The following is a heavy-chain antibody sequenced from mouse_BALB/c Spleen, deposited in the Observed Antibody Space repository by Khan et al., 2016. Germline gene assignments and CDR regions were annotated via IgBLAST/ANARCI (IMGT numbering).Heavy chain of an antibody. Sequence: QVQLKQSGPGLVAPSQSLSITCTVSGFSLTNSGVHWVRQPPGKGLDWLGVIWAGGSTDYNSALMSRLSITNTNSQNQVFLKIHNRQTDDTAMYYCSRDAQDSDCLFASGGQSTLVTVSA. V-gene: IGHV2-9*02. J-gene: IGHJ3*01. CDR3: SRDAQDSDCLFAS. CDR2: IWAGGST. CDR1: GFSLTNSG.